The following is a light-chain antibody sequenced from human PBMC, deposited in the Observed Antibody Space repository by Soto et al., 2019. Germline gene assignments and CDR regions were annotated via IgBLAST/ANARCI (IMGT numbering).Light chain of an antibody. V-gene: IGKV3-11*01. CDR1: QTISTG. CDR3: QQSTALPVT. J-gene: IGKJ2*01. Sequence: EIVLTQSPGTLSLSPGERATLSCRASQTISTGLAWYQQKPGQSPRLVIWGASDRATGIPARFSGSGSGTDFTLTISSLEPEDFAVYYCQQSTALPVTFGQGTKLEIK. CDR2: GAS.